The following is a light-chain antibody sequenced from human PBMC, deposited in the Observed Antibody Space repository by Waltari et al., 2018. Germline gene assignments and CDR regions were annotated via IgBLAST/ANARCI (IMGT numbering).Light chain of an antibody. J-gene: IGKJ1*01. CDR1: QSVRTN. CDR3: QQYNNWPPVT. V-gene: IGKV3-15*01. CDR2: GAS. Sequence: EIVMTQSPATLSVSPGERATLSCRASQSVRTNLAWFQQKPDQAPRLLIYGASTRATGIPARFSGSGSGTEFTLTISSLQSEDFAVYYCQQYNNWPPVTFGQGTKVEI.